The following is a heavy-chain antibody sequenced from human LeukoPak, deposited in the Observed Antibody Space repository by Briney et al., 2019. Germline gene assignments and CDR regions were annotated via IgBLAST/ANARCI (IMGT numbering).Heavy chain of an antibody. CDR1: GFTLSKAW. D-gene: IGHD6-13*01. CDR3: AKDITYSSSWIDY. CDR2: ISWNGGST. Sequence: GGSVSLFCAASGFTLSKAWMNWAREAPGKGLVGVSGISWNGGSTGYADSVKGRFTISRDNAKNSLYLQMNRLRAEDTASYYYAKDITYSSSWIDYWGQGTLVTVSS. J-gene: IGHJ4*02. V-gene: IGHV3-20*04.